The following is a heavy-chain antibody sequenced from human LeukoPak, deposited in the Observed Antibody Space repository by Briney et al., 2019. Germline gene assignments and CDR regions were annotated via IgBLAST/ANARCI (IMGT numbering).Heavy chain of an antibody. J-gene: IGHJ4*02. CDR2: IYYSGGT. CDR1: GGSISSSSYY. CDR3: ARDRGGIGPLDY. D-gene: IGHD3-10*01. Sequence: PSETLSLTCTVSGGSISSSSYYWGWLRQPPGKGLEWIGSIYYSGGTYYNPSLKSRVTISVDTSKNQFSLKLSSVTAVDTAVYYCARDRGGIGPLDYWGQGTLVTVSS. V-gene: IGHV4-39*07.